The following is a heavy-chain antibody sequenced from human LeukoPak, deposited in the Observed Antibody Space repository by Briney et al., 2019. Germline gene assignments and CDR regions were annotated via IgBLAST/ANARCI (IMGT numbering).Heavy chain of an antibody. J-gene: IGHJ4*02. Sequence: EGSLRLSCAASGFTFSSYGMHWVRQAPGKGLEWVAFIRYDGSNKYYADSVKGRFTISRDNSKNTLYLQMNSLRAEDTAVYYCAKDRLRELLSFDYWGQGTLVTVSS. CDR3: AKDRLRELLSFDY. D-gene: IGHD1-26*01. CDR2: IRYDGSNK. CDR1: GFTFSSYG. V-gene: IGHV3-30*02.